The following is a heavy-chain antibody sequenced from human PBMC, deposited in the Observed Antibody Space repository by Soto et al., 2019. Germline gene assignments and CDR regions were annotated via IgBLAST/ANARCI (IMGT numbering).Heavy chain of an antibody. CDR1: GGTFSSYA. J-gene: IGHJ3*02. CDR2: IIPIFGTA. Sequence: GASVKVSCKASGGTFSSYAISWVRQAPGQGLEWMGGIIPIFGTANYAQKFQGRVTITADESTSTAYMELSSLRSEDTAVYYCASLGRSSGWYGTGAFDIWGQGTMVTVSS. CDR3: ASLGRSSGWYGTGAFDI. V-gene: IGHV1-69*13. D-gene: IGHD6-19*01.